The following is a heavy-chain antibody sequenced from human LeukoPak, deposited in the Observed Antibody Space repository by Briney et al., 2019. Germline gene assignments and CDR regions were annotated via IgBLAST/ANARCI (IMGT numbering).Heavy chain of an antibody. J-gene: IGHJ4*02. V-gene: IGHV1-2*02. CDR1: GYTFTGYY. D-gene: IGHD5-12*01. CDR2: INPNSGGT. Sequence: ASVKVSCKASGYTFTGYYMHWVRQAPGQGLEWMGWINPNSGGTNYAQKFQGRVTMTRDTSTSTVYTELSSLRSEDTAVYYCARVPSGRISYYFDYWGQGTLVTVSS. CDR3: ARVPSGRISYYFDY.